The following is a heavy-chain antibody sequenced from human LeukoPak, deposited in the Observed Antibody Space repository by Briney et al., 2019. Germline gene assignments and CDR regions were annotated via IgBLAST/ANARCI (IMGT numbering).Heavy chain of an antibody. J-gene: IGHJ4*02. CDR2: INPNSGGT. V-gene: IGHV1-2*02. Sequence: ASVKVSCKASGYTFTGYYMHWVRQAPGQGLEWMGWINPNSGGTNYAQKFQGRVTMTRDTSISTAYMELSRLRSDDTAVYYCASSITIFGVVIVDVFDYWGQGTLVTVSS. CDR1: GYTFTGYY. D-gene: IGHD3-3*01. CDR3: ASSITIFGVVIVDVFDY.